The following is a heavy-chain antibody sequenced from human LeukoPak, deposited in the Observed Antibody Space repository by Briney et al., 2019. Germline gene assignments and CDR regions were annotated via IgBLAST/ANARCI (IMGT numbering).Heavy chain of an antibody. CDR3: VREMGLSDAFDI. J-gene: IGHJ3*02. CDR1: GFTFSSYW. V-gene: IGHV3-7*01. CDR2: IKQDGSEK. D-gene: IGHD3-16*02. Sequence: GGSLRLSCAASGFTFSSYWMSWVRQAPGKGLEWVANIKQDGSEKYYVGSVKGRFTISRDNAKNSLYLQMNSLRAEDTAVYYCVREMGLSDAFDIWGQGTMVTVSS.